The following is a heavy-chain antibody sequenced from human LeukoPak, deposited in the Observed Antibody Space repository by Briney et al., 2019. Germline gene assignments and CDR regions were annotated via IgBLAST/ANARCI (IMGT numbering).Heavy chain of an antibody. J-gene: IGHJ4*02. V-gene: IGHV3-21*01. CDR3: ARANPPAISFFDW. CDR2: ISGSSGSI. CDR1: GFTFSGYS. D-gene: IGHD3-9*01. Sequence: GGSLRLSCAASGFTFSGYSMNWVRLALGKGLEWVSSISGSSGSIYYADSVKGRFTISRDNAKNSLDLQMNSLRAEYTAVYYCARANPPAISFFDWWGQGTLVSVSS.